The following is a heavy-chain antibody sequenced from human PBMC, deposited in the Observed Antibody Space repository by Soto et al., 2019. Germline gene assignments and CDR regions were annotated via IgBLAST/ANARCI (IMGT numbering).Heavy chain of an antibody. D-gene: IGHD4-17*01. V-gene: IGHV1-69*13. CDR3: ASAGGTVTDGGWFDP. CDR1: GGTFSSYA. Sequence: GASVKVSCKASGGTFSSYAISWVRQAPGQGLEWMGGIIPIFGTANYAQKFQGRVTMTADESTSTAYMELSSLRSEDTAVYYCASAGGTVTDGGWFDPWGQGTLVTVSS. J-gene: IGHJ5*02. CDR2: IIPIFGTA.